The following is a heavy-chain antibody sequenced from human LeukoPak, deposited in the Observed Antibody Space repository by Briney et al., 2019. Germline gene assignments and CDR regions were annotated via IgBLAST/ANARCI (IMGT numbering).Heavy chain of an antibody. CDR3: ARFSSSWYVFFDY. J-gene: IGHJ4*02. V-gene: IGHV3-7*03. D-gene: IGHD6-13*01. CDR1: RFTFSSYW. CDR2: IKQDGSEK. Sequence: GGSLRLSCAASRFTFSSYWMSWVRQAPGKGLEWVANIKQDGSEKYYVDSVKGRFTISRDNAKNSLYLQMNSLRAEDTAVYYCARFSSSWYVFFDYWGQGTLVTVSS.